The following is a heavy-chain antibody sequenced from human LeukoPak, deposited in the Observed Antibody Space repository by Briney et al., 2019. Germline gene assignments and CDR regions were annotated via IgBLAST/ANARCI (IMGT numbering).Heavy chain of an antibody. CDR2: INPNSGDT. CDR3: ARGSPADKTGFYYFDY. D-gene: IGHD3-9*01. CDR1: GYTLTGYY. J-gene: IGHJ4*02. Sequence: ASVKVSCKASGYTLTGYYIHWVRQAPGQGLEWMGWINPNSGDTKYAQKFQAWVTMTRDTSISTVYMELNRLTPDDTAVYYCARGSPADKTGFYYFDYWGQGTLVTVSS. V-gene: IGHV1-2*04.